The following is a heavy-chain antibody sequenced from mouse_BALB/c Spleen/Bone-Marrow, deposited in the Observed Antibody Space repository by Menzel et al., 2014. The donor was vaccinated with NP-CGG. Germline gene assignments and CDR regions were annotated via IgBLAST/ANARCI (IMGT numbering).Heavy chain of an antibody. CDR2: TAPGSDNT. CDR1: GYTFTNYW. J-gene: IGHJ3*01. CDR3: AREYYDNSHAY. V-gene: IGHV1S41*01. D-gene: IGHD2-1*01. Sequence: DLVKPGASVKLSCKASGYTFTNYWINWIKQRPGQGLEWIGRTAPGSDNTYYNEMFKGKATLTVDTSSSTAYMQLSSQSSEDSAVYFCAREYYDNSHAYWGQGTLVTVSA.